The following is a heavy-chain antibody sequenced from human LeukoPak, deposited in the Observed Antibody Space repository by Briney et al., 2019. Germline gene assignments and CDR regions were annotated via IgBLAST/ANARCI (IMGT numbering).Heavy chain of an antibody. J-gene: IGHJ4*02. Sequence: PGGSLRLSCAASGFTFSSYGMHWVRQAPGKGLEWVAFIRYDGSNKYYADSVKGRFTISRDNSKNTLYLQMNSLRAEDTAVYYCARGDSSSWYWEYWGQGTLVTVSP. CDR3: ARGDSSSWYWEY. V-gene: IGHV3-30*02. CDR2: IRYDGSNK. CDR1: GFTFSSYG. D-gene: IGHD6-13*01.